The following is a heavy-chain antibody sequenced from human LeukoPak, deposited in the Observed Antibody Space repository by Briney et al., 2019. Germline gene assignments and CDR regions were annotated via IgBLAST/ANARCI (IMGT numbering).Heavy chain of an antibody. V-gene: IGHV4-34*01. Sequence: SETLSLTCAVSGGSFNGYYWSWIRQRPGKGLEWIGEIDHSGSATYNPSLQSRVIISKDKSNNQFSLKLNSVTAADTAVYYCARVQQLADFDYWGQGNLVTVSS. CDR1: GGSFNGYY. CDR3: ARVQQLADFDY. J-gene: IGHJ4*02. CDR2: IDHSGSA. D-gene: IGHD6-13*01.